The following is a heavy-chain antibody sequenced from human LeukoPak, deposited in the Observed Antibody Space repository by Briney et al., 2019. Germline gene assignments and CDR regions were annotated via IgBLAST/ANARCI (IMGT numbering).Heavy chain of an antibody. J-gene: IGHJ4*02. D-gene: IGHD2-15*01. Sequence: GGSLRLSCAASGFTFSSYSMNWVRQAPGKGLEWVSSISSSSSYIYYADSVKGRFTISRDNAKNSLYLQMNSLRAEDTAVYYCANFAALVVAAIDDYWGQGTLVTVSS. CDR3: ANFAALVVAAIDDY. CDR2: ISSSSSYI. V-gene: IGHV3-21*04. CDR1: GFTFSSYS.